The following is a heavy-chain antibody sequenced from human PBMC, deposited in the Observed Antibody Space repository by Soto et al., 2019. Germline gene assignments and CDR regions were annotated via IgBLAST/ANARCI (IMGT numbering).Heavy chain of an antibody. D-gene: IGHD6-13*01. V-gene: IGHV1-69*01. CDR2: IIPIFGTA. CDR3: ARGPRSAAGTAGFVDY. Sequence: QVQLVQSGAEVKKPGSSVKVSCKASGGTFSSYAISWVRQAPGQGLDWMGGIIPIFGTANYAQKFQGRVTITADESTSTAYMALSSLRSEDTAVYYCARGPRSAAGTAGFVDYWGQGTLVTVSS. CDR1: GGTFSSYA. J-gene: IGHJ4*02.